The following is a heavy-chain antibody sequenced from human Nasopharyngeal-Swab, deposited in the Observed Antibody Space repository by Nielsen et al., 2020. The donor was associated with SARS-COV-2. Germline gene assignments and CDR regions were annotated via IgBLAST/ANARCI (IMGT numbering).Heavy chain of an antibody. Sequence: GESLKISCAASGFTFSSYAMSWVRQAPGKGLEWVSAISGSGGSTYYADSVKGRFTISRDNFKNTLYLQMNSLRADDTAVYYCAKEATLDGVGDYYYMDVWGKGTTVTVSS. D-gene: IGHD3-16*01. CDR3: AKEATLDGVGDYYYMDV. V-gene: IGHV3-23*01. J-gene: IGHJ6*03. CDR2: ISGSGGST. CDR1: GFTFSSYA.